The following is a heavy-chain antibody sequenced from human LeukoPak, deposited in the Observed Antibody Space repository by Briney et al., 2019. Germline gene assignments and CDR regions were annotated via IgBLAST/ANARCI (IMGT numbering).Heavy chain of an antibody. Sequence: GGSLRLSCAASGFTFSSYGMHWGRQAPGKGLEWVAVIWYDGSNKYYADSVKGRFTISRDSSKSTLYLQMNSLRVEDTAVYFCAKVLSATYDGTDYWGQGALVTVSS. D-gene: IGHD5-12*01. CDR1: GFTFSSYG. J-gene: IGHJ4*02. V-gene: IGHV3-33*06. CDR2: IWYDGSNK. CDR3: AKVLSATYDGTDY.